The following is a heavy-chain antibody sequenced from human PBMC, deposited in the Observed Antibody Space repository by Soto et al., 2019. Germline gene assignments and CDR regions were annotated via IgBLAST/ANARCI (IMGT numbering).Heavy chain of an antibody. J-gene: IGHJ6*02. V-gene: IGHV3-33*01. D-gene: IGHD3-16*01. CDR3: ARDLAHEPQGYDYVWGRYYYGMDV. CDR1: GFTFSSYG. Sequence: QVQLVESGGGVVQPGRSLRLSCAASGFTFSSYGMHWVRQAPGKGLEWVAVIWYDGSNKYYADSVKGRFTISRDNSKNTLYLQMNSLRAEDTAVYYCARDLAHEPQGYDYVWGRYYYGMDVWGQGTTVTVSS. CDR2: IWYDGSNK.